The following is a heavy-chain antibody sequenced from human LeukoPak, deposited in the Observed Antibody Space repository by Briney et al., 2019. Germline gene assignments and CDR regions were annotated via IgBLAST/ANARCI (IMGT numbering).Heavy chain of an antibody. Sequence: SETLSLTCAVYGGSFSGYYWSWIRQPPGKGLEWIGEINHSGSTNYNPSLKSRVTISVDTSKNQFSLKLSSGTAADTAVYYCARGTQGYSSVWYFRSYYFDYWGERTLGSVSS. V-gene: IGHV4-34*01. D-gene: IGHD6-19*01. CDR3: ARGTQGYSSVWYFRSYYFDY. CDR1: GGSFSGYY. CDR2: INHSGST. J-gene: IGHJ4*02.